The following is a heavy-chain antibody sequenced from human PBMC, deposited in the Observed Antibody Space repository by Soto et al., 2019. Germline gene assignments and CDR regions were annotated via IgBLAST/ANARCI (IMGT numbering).Heavy chain of an antibody. CDR2: INPGDSES. CDR3: ARPHNNYAAD. V-gene: IGHV5-51*07. Sequence: GESLKISCKGSGYTFTNYWIGWVHQMPGKGLEWVAIINPGDSESRYSPSFQGQVTISVDKSISTAYLQWSSLKASDTAMYYCARPHNNYAADWGQGTLVTVSS. J-gene: IGHJ4*02. CDR1: GYTFTNYW. D-gene: IGHD4-4*01.